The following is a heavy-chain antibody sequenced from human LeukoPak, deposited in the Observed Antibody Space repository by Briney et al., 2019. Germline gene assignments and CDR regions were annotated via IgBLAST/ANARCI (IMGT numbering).Heavy chain of an antibody. D-gene: IGHD2-2*01. Sequence: GGSLRLSCAASGFTFSSYSMNWVRQAPGKGLEWVSYIGISGSPIFYADSVKGRYTISRDNSKNTVYLQMSGLRAEDTALYYCAKAHCSPTSCSRIDYWGQGTLVTVSS. J-gene: IGHJ4*02. CDR3: AKAHCSPTSCSRIDY. V-gene: IGHV3-48*01. CDR1: GFTFSSYS. CDR2: IGISGSPI.